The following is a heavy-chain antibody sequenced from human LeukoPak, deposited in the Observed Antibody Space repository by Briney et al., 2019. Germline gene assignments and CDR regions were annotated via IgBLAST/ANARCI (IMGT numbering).Heavy chain of an antibody. CDR1: GYTFTSYY. D-gene: IGHD6-19*01. J-gene: IGHJ6*02. CDR2: INPSGGST. Sequence: ASVKVSCKASGYTFTSYYMHWVRQAPGQGLEWMGIINPSGGSTSYAQKFQGRVTMTRDTSTSTVYMELSSLRSEDTAVYYCAREWPEYSSGWGGIVYYNYGMDVWGQGTTVTVSS. V-gene: IGHV1-46*01. CDR3: AREWPEYSSGWGGIVYYNYGMDV.